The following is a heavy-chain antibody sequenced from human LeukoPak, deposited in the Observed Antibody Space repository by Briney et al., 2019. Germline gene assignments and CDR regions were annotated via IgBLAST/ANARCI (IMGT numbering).Heavy chain of an antibody. Sequence: SETLSLTCAVYGGSFSGYYWSWIRQPPGKGLEWIGEINHSGSTNYNSSLKSRVTISVDTSKNQFSLKLSSVTAADTAVYYCARFVVGQWLINYWGQGALVTVSS. D-gene: IGHD6-19*01. V-gene: IGHV4-34*01. CDR2: INHSGST. J-gene: IGHJ4*02. CDR1: GGSFSGYY. CDR3: ARFVVGQWLINY.